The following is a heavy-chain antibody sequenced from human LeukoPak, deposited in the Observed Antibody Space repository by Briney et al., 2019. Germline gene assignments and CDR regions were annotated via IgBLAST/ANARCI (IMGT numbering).Heavy chain of an antibody. D-gene: IGHD2-21*02. CDR1: GGTFSSYA. J-gene: IGHJ4*02. CDR3: ASLAYCGGDCYPYYFDY. CDR2: IIPIFGTV. Sequence: SVKVSCKASGGTFSSYAISWVRQAPGQGLEWMGGIIPIFGTVNYAQKFQGRVTITTDESTSTAYMELSSLRSEDTAVYYCASLAYCGGDCYPYYFDYWGQGTLVTVSS. V-gene: IGHV1-69*05.